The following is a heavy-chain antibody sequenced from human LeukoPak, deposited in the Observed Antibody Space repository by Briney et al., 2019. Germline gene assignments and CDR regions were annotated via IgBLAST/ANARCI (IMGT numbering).Heavy chain of an antibody. D-gene: IGHD3-22*01. V-gene: IGHV3-23*01. J-gene: IGHJ1*01. CDR1: GITFGSYA. CDR3: ACGNDYFDSDGHYFEYLQY. CDR2: ISGTGETT. Sequence: GVPLRLSCVASGITFGSYAMTWVRQAPGKGLEWVSSISGTGETTHYADSVKGRFTISRDHSKKTVYLQMNSLRGVDTAVYFCACGNDYFDSDGHYFEYLQYWGQGTLVTVSS.